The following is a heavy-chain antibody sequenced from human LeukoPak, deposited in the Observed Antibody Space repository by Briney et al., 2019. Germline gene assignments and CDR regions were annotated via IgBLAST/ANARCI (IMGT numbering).Heavy chain of an antibody. Sequence: AGSLRLSCAASGFTFSSYSMNWVRQAPGKGLEWVSSISSSSSYIYYADSVKGRFTISRDNAKNSLYLQMNSLRAEDTAVYYCARKDGYNPFDYWGQGTLVTVSS. CDR2: ISSSSSYI. CDR3: ARKDGYNPFDY. V-gene: IGHV3-21*01. CDR1: GFTFSSYS. D-gene: IGHD5-24*01. J-gene: IGHJ4*02.